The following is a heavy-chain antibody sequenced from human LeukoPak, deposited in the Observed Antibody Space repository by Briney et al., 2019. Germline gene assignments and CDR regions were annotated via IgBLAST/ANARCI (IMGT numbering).Heavy chain of an antibody. D-gene: IGHD5-12*01. V-gene: IGHV4-39*01. J-gene: IGHJ6*02. CDR3: ARGGSPHSYYYYGMDV. CDR1: GGSISSSSYY. Sequence: SETLSLTCTVSGGSISSSSYYWGWIRQPPGKGLEWIGSIYYSGSTYYNPSLKSRVTISVDTSKNQFSLKLSSVTAADTAVYYCARGGSPHSYYYYGMDVWGQGTTVTVSS. CDR2: IYYSGST.